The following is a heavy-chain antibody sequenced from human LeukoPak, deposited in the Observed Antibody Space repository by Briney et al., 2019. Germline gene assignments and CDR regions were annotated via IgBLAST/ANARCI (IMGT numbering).Heavy chain of an antibody. Sequence: SETLSLTCAVSGGSISSGGYSWSWIRQPPGKGLEWIGYIYHSGSTYYNPSLKSRVTISVDRSKNQFSLKLSSVTAADTAVYYCARTSYYYLPRFDYWGQGTLVTVSS. D-gene: IGHD3-10*01. J-gene: IGHJ4*02. CDR3: ARTSYYYLPRFDY. CDR1: GGSISSGGYS. CDR2: IYHSGST. V-gene: IGHV4-30-2*01.